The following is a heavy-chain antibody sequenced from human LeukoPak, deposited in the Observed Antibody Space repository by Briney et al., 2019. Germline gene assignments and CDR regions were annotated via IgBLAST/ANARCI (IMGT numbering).Heavy chain of an antibody. CDR2: IYYSGST. CDR1: GGSISSSSYY. Sequence: SETLSLTCTVSGGSISSSSYYWGWIRQPPGKGLEWIGSIYYSGSTYYNPSLKSRVSISVDTSKNQFSLKLSSVTAADTAVYYCARHAFIAAAGPTGPGYYYYMDVWGKGTTVTVSS. J-gene: IGHJ6*03. CDR3: ARHAFIAAAGPTGPGYYYYMDV. D-gene: IGHD6-13*01. V-gene: IGHV4-39*01.